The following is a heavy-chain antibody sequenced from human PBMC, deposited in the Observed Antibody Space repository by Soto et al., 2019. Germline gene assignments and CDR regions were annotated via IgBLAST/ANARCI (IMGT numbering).Heavy chain of an antibody. Sequence: QLQLQESGPGLVKPSETLSLTCTVSGDSISSYNYHWTWIRQSPGKGPEWIGSGTTYYNPSLRSRVTISVDTSKNQFSLQMYSVTAADTAVYYCTTYGGDTGRFDYWGQGILVTVSS. CDR2: SGTT. J-gene: IGHJ4*02. CDR3: TTYGGDTGRFDY. D-gene: IGHD4-17*01. CDR1: GDSISSYNYH. V-gene: IGHV4-39*01.